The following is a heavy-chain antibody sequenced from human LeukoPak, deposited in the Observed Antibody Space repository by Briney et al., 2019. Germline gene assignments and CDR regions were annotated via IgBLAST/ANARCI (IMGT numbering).Heavy chain of an antibody. Sequence: PGGSLRLSCAASGFTFSSYAMSWVRQAPGKGLEWVSAISGRGGSTYYADSVKGRFTISRDNSKNTLYLQMNSLRAEDTAVYYCAKDLLLWFGTRVGGAFDIGGQGTMDTVSS. J-gene: IGHJ3*02. V-gene: IGHV3-23*01. CDR3: AKDLLLWFGTRVGGAFDI. CDR2: ISGRGGST. CDR1: GFTFSSYA. D-gene: IGHD3-10*01.